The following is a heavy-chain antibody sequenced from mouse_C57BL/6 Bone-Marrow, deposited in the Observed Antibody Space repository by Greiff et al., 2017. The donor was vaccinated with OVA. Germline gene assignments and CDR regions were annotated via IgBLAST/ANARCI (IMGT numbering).Heavy chain of an antibody. CDR2: IDPSDGYT. CDR1: GYTFTSYW. V-gene: IGHV1-50*01. J-gene: IGHJ2*01. Sequence: QVQLQQPGAELVKPGASVKLSCKASGYTFTSYWIQWVKQRPGQGLEWIGEIDPSDGYTNYNQKFKGKATVTVDTSSSTANMQLSSLTSEDSAVYYCARGFGYYSDYWGQGTTLTVSS. CDR3: ARGFGYYSDY.